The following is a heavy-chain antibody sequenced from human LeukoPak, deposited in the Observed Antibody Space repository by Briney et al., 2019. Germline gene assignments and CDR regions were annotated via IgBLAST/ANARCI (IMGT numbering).Heavy chain of an antibody. V-gene: IGHV4-30-4*01. CDR1: GGSISSGDYY. J-gene: IGHJ5*02. Sequence: SETLSLTCTVSGGSISSGDYYWSWIRQPPGKGLEWIGYIYYSGSTYYNPSLKSRVTISVDTSKNQFSLKLSSVTAADTAVYYCARDVRDGLGIEWFDPWGQGTLVTVSS. CDR2: IYYSGST. D-gene: IGHD7-27*01. CDR3: ARDVRDGLGIEWFDP.